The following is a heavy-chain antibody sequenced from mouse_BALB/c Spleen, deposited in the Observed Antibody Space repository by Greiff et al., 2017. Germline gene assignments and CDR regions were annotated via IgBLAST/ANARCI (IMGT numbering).Heavy chain of an antibody. CDR3: ARSFYAMDY. CDR2: IAPGSGST. J-gene: IGHJ4*01. CDR1: GYTFTSYW. Sequence: DLVKPGASVKLSCKASGYTFTSYWINWIKQRPGQGLEWIGRIAPGSGSTYYNEMFKGKATLTVDTSSSTAYIQLSSLSSEDSAVYVCARSFYAMDYWGQGTSVTVSS. V-gene: IGHV1S41*01.